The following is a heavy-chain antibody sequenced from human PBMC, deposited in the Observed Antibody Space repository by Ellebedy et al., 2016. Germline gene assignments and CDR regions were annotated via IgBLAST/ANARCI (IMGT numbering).Heavy chain of an antibody. D-gene: IGHD5-12*01. CDR1: GFTFSSYA. CDR2: ISGSGGST. Sequence: GGSLRLXXAASGFTFSSYAMSWVRQAPGKGLEWVSAISGSGGSTYYADSVKGRFTISRDNSKNTLYLQMNSLRAEDTAVYYCAKSKARSHGGYDYLHYFDYWGQGTLVTVSS. V-gene: IGHV3-23*01. CDR3: AKSKARSHGGYDYLHYFDY. J-gene: IGHJ4*02.